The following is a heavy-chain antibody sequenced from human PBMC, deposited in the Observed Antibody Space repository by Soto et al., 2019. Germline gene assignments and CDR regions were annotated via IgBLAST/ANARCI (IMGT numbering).Heavy chain of an antibody. J-gene: IGHJ6*02. D-gene: IGHD4-17*01. Sequence: GASVKVSCEASGYTFTSYYMHWVRQAPGQGLEWMGIINPSGGSTSYAQKFQGRVTMTRDTSTSTVYMELSSLRSEDTAVYYCASPKSDYGDFLDYYYGMDVWGQGTTVTVSS. V-gene: IGHV1-46*01. CDR1: GYTFTSYY. CDR3: ASPKSDYGDFLDYYYGMDV. CDR2: INPSGGST.